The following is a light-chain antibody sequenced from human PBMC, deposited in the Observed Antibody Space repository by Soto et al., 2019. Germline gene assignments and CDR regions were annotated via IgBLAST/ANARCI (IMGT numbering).Light chain of an antibody. CDR1: RSVSRW. V-gene: IGKV1-5*01. J-gene: IGKJ1*01. Sequence: DIQMTKSPSTLSAAVGDRVTITCRASRSVSRWLAWYQQTPGKAPKLLIYDADILKSGVPSRFSGSGSGTEFTLTIDSLQPDDFGTYYCQQYETFSGTFGPGTKVDI. CDR3: QQYETFSGT. CDR2: DAD.